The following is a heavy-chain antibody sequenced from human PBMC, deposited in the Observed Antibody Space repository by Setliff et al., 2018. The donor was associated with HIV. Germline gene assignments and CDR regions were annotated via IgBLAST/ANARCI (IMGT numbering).Heavy chain of an antibody. CDR3: TTGLPLFCSGGSCLFDF. Sequence: ASVKVSCKVSGFTLTELSMHWVRQAPGKGLEWMGSFNPEDGKTIYAQKFQGRVTMIEDTSTDTAYMELSSLRSEDTAVYYCTTGLPLFCSGGSCLFDFWGQGTWSPSPQ. V-gene: IGHV1-24*01. CDR1: GFTLTELS. CDR2: FNPEDGKT. J-gene: IGHJ4*02. D-gene: IGHD2-15*01.